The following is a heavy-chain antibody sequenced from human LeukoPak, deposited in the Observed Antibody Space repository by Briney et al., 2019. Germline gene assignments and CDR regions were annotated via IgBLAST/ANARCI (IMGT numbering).Heavy chain of an antibody. CDR3: ARMTTVIHYYYYYYMDV. J-gene: IGHJ6*03. Sequence: SETLSLTCTVSGYSISSGYYWGWIRQPPGKELEWLGSIYHSGTTYYNPSLKSRVTISLDTSKNQFSLKLSSVTAADTAVYYCARMTTVIHYYYYYYMDVWGKGTTVTISS. D-gene: IGHD4-17*01. CDR2: IYHSGTT. V-gene: IGHV4-38-2*02. CDR1: GYSISSGYY.